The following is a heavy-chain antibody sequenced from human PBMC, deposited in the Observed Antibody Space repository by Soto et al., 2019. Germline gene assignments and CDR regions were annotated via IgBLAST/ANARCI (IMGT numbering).Heavy chain of an antibody. CDR3: TRAAFWSGVMGVD. J-gene: IGHJ4*02. Sequence: PRASLKISCKGSGYRFTNYWIGWVRQIPGKGLEWMGIIYPGDSDTRYSPSFQGQVTISADKSINTAYLQWGSLKASDTAVYYCTRAAFWSGVMGVDWGQGTLVTVSS. D-gene: IGHD3-3*01. V-gene: IGHV5-51*01. CDR2: IYPGDSDT. CDR1: GYRFTNYW.